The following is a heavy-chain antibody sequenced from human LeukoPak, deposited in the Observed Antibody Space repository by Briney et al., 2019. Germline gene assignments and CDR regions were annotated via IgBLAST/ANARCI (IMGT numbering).Heavy chain of an antibody. CDR3: AASGSYWEYYFDY. V-gene: IGHV1-2*02. CDR1: GYTFTGYY. Sequence: ASVKVSCKASGYTFTGYYMHWVRQAPGQGLEWMGWINPNSGGTNYAQKFQGRVTMTRDTSISTAYMELSRLRSDDTAVYYCAASGSYWEYYFDYWAREPWSPSPQ. CDR2: INPNSGGT. J-gene: IGHJ4*02. D-gene: IGHD1-26*01.